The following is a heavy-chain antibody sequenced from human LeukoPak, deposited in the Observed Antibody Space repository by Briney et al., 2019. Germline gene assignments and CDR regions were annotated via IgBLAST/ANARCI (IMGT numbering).Heavy chain of an antibody. CDR2: INHSGST. J-gene: IGHJ5*02. V-gene: IGHV4-34*01. D-gene: IGHD1-26*01. Sequence: SETLSLTCAVYGGSFSGYYWSWIRQPPGKGLEWIGEINHSGSTNYNPSLKSRVTISVDTSKNQFSLKLSSMTAADTAVYYCARVIGDWFDPWGQGTLVTVSS. CDR1: GGSFSGYY. CDR3: ARVIGDWFDP.